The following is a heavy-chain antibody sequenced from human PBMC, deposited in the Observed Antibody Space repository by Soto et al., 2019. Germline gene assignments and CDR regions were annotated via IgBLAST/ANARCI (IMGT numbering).Heavy chain of an antibody. V-gene: IGHV1-8*01. Sequence: QVHLVQSGAEVKKPGASVKVSCKASGYTFTSYDINWVRQVAGQGLEWMGWMNPNSGDTAYAQEWQGRVTMSSNTSISIAYMELSRLRPADTAVDYCARGLKMLRVFGLKTYYYYYMDVWGKGTTVTLSS. CDR2: MNPNSGDT. CDR3: ARGLKMLRVFGLKTYYYYYMDV. J-gene: IGHJ6*03. CDR1: GYTFTSYD. D-gene: IGHD3-10*01.